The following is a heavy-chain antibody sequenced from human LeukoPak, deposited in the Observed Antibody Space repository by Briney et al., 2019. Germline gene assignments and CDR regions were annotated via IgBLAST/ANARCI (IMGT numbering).Heavy chain of an antibody. J-gene: IGHJ5*02. Sequence: GESLKISCKGSGYSFTSYWIGWVRQMPGKGLEWMGIIYPGDPDTRYSPSFQGQVTISADKSISTAYLQWSSLKASDTAMYYCAIILGRGYCSSTSCPPFSPWGQGTLVTVSS. D-gene: IGHD2-2*01. V-gene: IGHV5-51*01. CDR3: AIILGRGYCSSTSCPPFSP. CDR2: IYPGDPDT. CDR1: GYSFTSYW.